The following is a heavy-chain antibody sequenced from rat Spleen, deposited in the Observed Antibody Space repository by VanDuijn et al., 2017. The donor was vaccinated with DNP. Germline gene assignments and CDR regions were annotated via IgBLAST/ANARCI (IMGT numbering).Heavy chain of an antibody. J-gene: IGHJ2*01. CDR1: GFTFSDYY. Sequence: EVQLVESGGGLVQPGRSLKLSCAASGFTFSDYYRAWVRQAPPKGLEWVAYIGSDGYAPYYGDSVKGRFTISRDNAKSTLYLQMNSPRSEEMATYYCVRWNSGHFDYWGQGVMVTVSS. CDR2: IGSDGYAP. V-gene: IGHV5-22*01. CDR3: VRWNSGHFDY. D-gene: IGHD4-3*01.